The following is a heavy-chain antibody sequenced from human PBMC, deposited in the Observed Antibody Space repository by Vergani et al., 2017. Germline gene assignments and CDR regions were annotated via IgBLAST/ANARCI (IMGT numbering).Heavy chain of an antibody. D-gene: IGHD3-16*01. J-gene: IGHJ4*02. Sequence: QVQLQESGPGLVKPSQTLSLTCTVSGGSISSGGFYWSWIRQHPGKGLEWIGYIHHIGNTYYNPSLKSRVTISVDTSKNQFSLRLSSVTAADTAVYYCARGVVVWGHSYFDYWGQGTLVTVSS. CDR1: GGSISSGGFY. CDR2: IHHIGNT. V-gene: IGHV4-31*03. CDR3: ARGVVVWGHSYFDY.